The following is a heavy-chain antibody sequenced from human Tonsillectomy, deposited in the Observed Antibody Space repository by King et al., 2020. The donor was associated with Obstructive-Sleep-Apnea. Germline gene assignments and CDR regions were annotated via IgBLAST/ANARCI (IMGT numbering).Heavy chain of an antibody. CDR3: ASGLQWLVPFDY. D-gene: IGHD6-19*01. CDR2: ISSSSSYI. V-gene: IGHV3-21*01. J-gene: IGHJ4*02. Sequence: VQLVESGGGLVKPGGSLRLSCAASGFTFSSYSMNWVRQAPGKGLEWVSSISSSSSYIYYADSVKGRFTISRDNAKNSLYLQMNSLRAEDTAVYYCASGLQWLVPFDYWGQGTLVTVSS. CDR1: GFTFSSYS.